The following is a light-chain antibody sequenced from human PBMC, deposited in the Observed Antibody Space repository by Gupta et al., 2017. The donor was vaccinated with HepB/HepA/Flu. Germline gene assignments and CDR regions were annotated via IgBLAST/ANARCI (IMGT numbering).Light chain of an antibody. V-gene: IGKV1-33*01. J-gene: IGKJ3*01. CDR2: DAS. CDR3: PHYDHLPPT. Sequence: DIQMTQSPSSLSACVGERVTITCQASQDISNYLNWYQQRPGQTPKLLIYDASNLETRVPSRVSGSGTGTDFTITITGPQPGDLSTYYSPHYDHLPPTFGPGTKVEIK. CDR1: QDISNY.